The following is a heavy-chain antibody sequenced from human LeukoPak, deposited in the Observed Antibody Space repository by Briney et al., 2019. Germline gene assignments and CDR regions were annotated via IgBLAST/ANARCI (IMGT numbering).Heavy chain of an antibody. CDR3: ARDRDYDSSGYFYYYYMDV. CDR2: ISYDGNNK. Sequence: GGPMRLSCAASVLTFSSYAIHWLRQARGKGLDCVAVISYDGNNKYYADFVMGRFHISRDNSKNTLYLQMNSLRAEDTAVYYCARDRDYDSSGYFYYYYMDVWGKGTTVTVSS. V-gene: IGHV3-30*04. D-gene: IGHD3-22*01. J-gene: IGHJ6*03. CDR1: VLTFSSYA.